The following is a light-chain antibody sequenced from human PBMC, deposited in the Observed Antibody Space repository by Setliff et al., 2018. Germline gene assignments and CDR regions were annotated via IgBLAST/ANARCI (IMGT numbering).Light chain of an antibody. CDR1: SSNIGAGYD. CDR2: GNN. CDR3: QSYDSSLSAYV. J-gene: IGLJ1*01. Sequence: VLTQPPSVSGDPGQRVTISCAGRSSNIGAGYDVHWYQQLPGTAPKLLIYGNNNRPSGVPDRFSGSQSGTSASLAITGLHSEDGADYYCQSYDSSLSAYVFGTGTRAPS. V-gene: IGLV1-40*01.